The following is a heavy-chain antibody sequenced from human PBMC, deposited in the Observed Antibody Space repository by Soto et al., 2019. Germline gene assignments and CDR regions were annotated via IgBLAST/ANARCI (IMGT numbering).Heavy chain of an antibody. J-gene: IGHJ4*02. D-gene: IGHD5-12*01. Sequence: PSETLSLTCTVSGGSISSGGYYWSWIRQHPGKGLEWIGYIYYSGSTYYNPSLKSRVTISVDTSKNQFSLKLSSVTAADTAVYYCARDHEHGYNYPGYRYFDYWGQGTLVTASS. CDR3: ARDHEHGYNYPGYRYFDY. CDR1: GGSISSGGYY. V-gene: IGHV4-31*03. CDR2: IYYSGST.